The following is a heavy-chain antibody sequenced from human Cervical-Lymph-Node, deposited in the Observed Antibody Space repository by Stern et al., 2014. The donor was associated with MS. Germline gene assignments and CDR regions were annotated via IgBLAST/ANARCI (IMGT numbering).Heavy chain of an antibody. J-gene: IGHJ4*02. D-gene: IGHD1-1*01. CDR2: ITNVGST. Sequence: EVQLVQSGGGVIQPGGSLRLSCTASGFTVSRDYMTCVRQAPGKVLEWVSLITNVGSTFYTDSVKGRFTISRDDSKNTVYLHMTSLRAEDTAMYYCARDTSSPERSDWWGQGTLVTVSS. CDR3: ARDTSSPERSDW. CDR1: GFTVSRDY. V-gene: IGHV3-53*01.